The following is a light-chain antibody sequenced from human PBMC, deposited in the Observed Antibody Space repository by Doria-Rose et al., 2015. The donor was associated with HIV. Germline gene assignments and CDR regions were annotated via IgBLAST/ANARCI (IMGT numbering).Light chain of an antibody. V-gene: IGLV8-61*01. CDR3: VLYMGSGIWM. Sequence: QTVVTQEPSSSVSLGGTVTLTCGLTSGPVAGAYYPSWHQQTPGQASRTLIYNTYSLSSGVSDRFSGSNLGNKAALTISGAQADDESDYYCVLYMGSGIWMFGGGTKLTVL. CDR1: SGPVAGAYY. CDR2: NTY. J-gene: IGLJ3*02.